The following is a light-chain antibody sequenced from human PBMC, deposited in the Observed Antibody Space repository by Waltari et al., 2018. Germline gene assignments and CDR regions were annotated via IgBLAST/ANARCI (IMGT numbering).Light chain of an antibody. CDR1: QDIGNI. Sequence: DIQMTQSPSSLSASVGDRVTITCRASQDIGNILNWYQQKPGKAPRLLVYAASNLQSGVPFRFSGGGSGTDFTLTINSLQPEDFATYYCQQGYSTPPYTFGQGTKLEVK. CDR3: QQGYSTPPYT. CDR2: AAS. J-gene: IGKJ2*01. V-gene: IGKV1-39*01.